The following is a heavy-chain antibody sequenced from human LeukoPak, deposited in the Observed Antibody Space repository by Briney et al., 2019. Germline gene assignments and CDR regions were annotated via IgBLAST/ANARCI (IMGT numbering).Heavy chain of an antibody. CDR1: GFTFSSFG. J-gene: IGHJ4*02. Sequence: GGSLRLSCAASGFTFSSFGMHWVRQAPGKGLEWVTFIRYDGNNKHYVDSVKGRFTISRDNSKSTLYMQMNSLRAEDTAVYYCAIRKYSSGCFDYWGQGTLVTVSS. V-gene: IGHV3-30*02. D-gene: IGHD6-19*01. CDR2: IRYDGNNK. CDR3: AIRKYSSGCFDY.